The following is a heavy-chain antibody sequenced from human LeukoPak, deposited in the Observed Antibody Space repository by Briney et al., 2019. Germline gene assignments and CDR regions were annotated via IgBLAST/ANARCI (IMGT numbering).Heavy chain of an antibody. Sequence: SETLSLTCTVSGGSISSGGYYWSWIRQHPGKGLEWIGYIYYSGSTYYNPSLKSRATISVDTSKNQFSLKLSSVTAADTAVYYCARGPGYYDSSGLAPWGQGTLVTVSS. V-gene: IGHV4-31*03. J-gene: IGHJ5*02. CDR2: IYYSGST. CDR1: GGSISSGGYY. CDR3: ARGPGYYDSSGLAP. D-gene: IGHD3-22*01.